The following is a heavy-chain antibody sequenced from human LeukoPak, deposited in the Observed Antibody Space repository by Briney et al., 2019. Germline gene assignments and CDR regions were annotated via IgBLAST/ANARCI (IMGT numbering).Heavy chain of an antibody. CDR2: IYGGGST. J-gene: IGHJ2*01. Sequence: GGSLRLSCAASGFTVSRNYMSWVRQAPGKGLEWVAIIYGGGSTYYTDSVKGRFTISRDNSKNTLDLQMSSLTAEDTAVYYCARDKRDYYYDSSGHYPTRSFWYFDLWGRGTLVIVSS. V-gene: IGHV3-53*01. D-gene: IGHD3-22*01. CDR1: GFTVSRNY. CDR3: ARDKRDYYYDSSGHYPTRSFWYFDL.